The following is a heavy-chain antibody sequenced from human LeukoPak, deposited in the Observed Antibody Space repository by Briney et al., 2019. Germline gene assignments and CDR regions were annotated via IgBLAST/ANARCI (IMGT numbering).Heavy chain of an antibody. V-gene: IGHV4-39*01. J-gene: IGHJ1*01. D-gene: IGHD3-22*01. Sequence: SETLSLTCSVSGDSVSRSDSYWDWIRQPPGKGLEWIGTIYYSGRTYYSSSLKSRVTMSVDPSNNQFSLNLRSVTAADTALYYCARRRYYDGSGYLEWGQGTLLSVSS. CDR2: IYYSGRT. CDR3: ARRRYYDGSGYLE. CDR1: GDSVSRSDSY.